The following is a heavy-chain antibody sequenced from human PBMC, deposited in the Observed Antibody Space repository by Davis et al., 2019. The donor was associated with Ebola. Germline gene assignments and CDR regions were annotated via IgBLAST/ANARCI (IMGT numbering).Heavy chain of an antibody. Sequence: SETLSLTCTVSGCSISSFYWSWIRQLPGKGLEWIGYIYYSGSTNYNPSLKSRVTISVDTSKNQFSLKLSSVTAADRAVYYCAGDRSHGMDVWGQGTTVTVSS. J-gene: IGHJ6*02. CDR1: GCSISSFY. CDR2: IYYSGST. V-gene: IGHV4-59*01. CDR3: AGDRSHGMDV.